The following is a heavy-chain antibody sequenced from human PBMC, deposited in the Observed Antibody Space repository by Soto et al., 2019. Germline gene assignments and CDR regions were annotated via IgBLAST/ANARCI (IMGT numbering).Heavy chain of an antibody. CDR3: AREVEMDVYIVAGGYYYYGMDV. Sequence: QVQLVQSGAEVKKPGSSVKVSCKASGGTFSSYAISWVRQAPGQGLEWMGGIIPIFGTANYAQKFQGRVTITADESTSTAYMELSSLRSEDTAVYYCAREVEMDVYIVAGGYYYYGMDVWGQVTTVTVSS. CDR1: GGTFSSYA. CDR2: IIPIFGTA. V-gene: IGHV1-69*01. D-gene: IGHD5-12*01. J-gene: IGHJ6*02.